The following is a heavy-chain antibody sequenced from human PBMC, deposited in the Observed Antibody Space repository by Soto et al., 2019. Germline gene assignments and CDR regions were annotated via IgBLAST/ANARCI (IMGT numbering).Heavy chain of an antibody. V-gene: IGHV1-18*04. D-gene: IGHD3-22*01. CDR1: GYTFTSYG. J-gene: IGHJ4*02. Sequence: ASVKVSCKASGYTFTSYGISWVRQAPGQGLEWMGWISAYNGNTNYAQKLQGRVTMTTDTSTSTAYMELRSLRSDDTAVYYCARDGSPGYYYDSSGYPDYWGQGTLVTVSS. CDR3: ARDGSPGYYYDSSGYPDY. CDR2: ISAYNGNT.